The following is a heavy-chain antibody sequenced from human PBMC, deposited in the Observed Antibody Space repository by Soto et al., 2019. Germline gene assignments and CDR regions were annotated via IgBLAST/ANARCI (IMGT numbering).Heavy chain of an antibody. CDR1: GFTFSSYG. V-gene: IGHV3-30*18. CDR3: AKAGYCSSTSCYADY. Sequence: QVQLVESGGGVVQPGRSLRLSCAASGFTFSSYGMHWVRQAPGKGLEWVAVISYDGSNKYYADSVKGRFTISRDNSKNTLYLQMNSLRAEDTAVYYCAKAGYCSSTSCYADYWGQGTLVTVSS. D-gene: IGHD2-2*01. J-gene: IGHJ4*02. CDR2: ISYDGSNK.